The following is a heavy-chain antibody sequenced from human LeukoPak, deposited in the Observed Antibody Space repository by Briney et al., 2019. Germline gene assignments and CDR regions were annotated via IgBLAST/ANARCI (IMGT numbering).Heavy chain of an antibody. V-gene: IGHV4-59*08. CDR3: ARHAFGRRYNWFDP. CDR1: GGSISSYY. J-gene: IGHJ5*02. D-gene: IGHD2/OR15-2a*01. CDR2: IYYSGST. Sequence: SETLSLTCTVSGGSISSYYWSWIRHPQGKGLEGIGYIYYSGSTNYNPSLKSRVTISVDTSKNQFSLKLSSVTAADTAVYYCARHAFGRRYNWFDPWGQGTLVTVSS.